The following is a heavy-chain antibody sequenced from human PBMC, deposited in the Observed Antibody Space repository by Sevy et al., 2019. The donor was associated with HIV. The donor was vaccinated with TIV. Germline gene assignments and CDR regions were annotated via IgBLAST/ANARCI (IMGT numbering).Heavy chain of an antibody. CDR2: ISGSGGST. V-gene: IGHV3-23*01. CDR1: GFTFSSYA. CDR3: AKKSSFGVTTDFDY. D-gene: IGHD3-16*01. J-gene: IGHJ4*02. Sequence: GGSLRLSCATSGFTFSSYAMSWVRQAPGKGLEWVSAISGSGGSTYYADSVKGRFTISRDNSKNTLYLQMNSLRAEDTAVYYCAKKSSFGVTTDFDYWGQGTLVTVSS.